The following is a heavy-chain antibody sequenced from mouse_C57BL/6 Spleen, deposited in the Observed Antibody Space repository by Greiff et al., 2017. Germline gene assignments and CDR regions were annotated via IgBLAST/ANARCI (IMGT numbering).Heavy chain of an antibody. CDR2: IHPNSGST. D-gene: IGHD2-5*01. V-gene: IGHV1-64*01. CDR3: AREGSNPFAY. Sequence: QVHVKQPGAELVKPGASVKLPCKASGYTFTSYWMHWVKQRPGQGLEWIGMIHPNSGSTNYNEKFKSKATLTVDKSSTTAYMQLSSLTSEDSAVYYCAREGSNPFAYWGQGTLVTVSA. CDR1: GYTFTSYW. J-gene: IGHJ3*01.